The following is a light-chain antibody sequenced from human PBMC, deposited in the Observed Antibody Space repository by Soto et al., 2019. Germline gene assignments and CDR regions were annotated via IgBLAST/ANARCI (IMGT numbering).Light chain of an antibody. CDR2: GAS. J-gene: IGKJ4*01. V-gene: IGKV3-15*01. CDR1: QSISTF. Sequence: ELVMTQSPATLSVAPGERATLSCRASQSISTFLAWYQQKPGQAPRLLIYGASTRATGIPARFSGSGSGTEFTLTISSLQSEDFAVYYCQPYNNWPLTFGGGTKVDIK. CDR3: QPYNNWPLT.